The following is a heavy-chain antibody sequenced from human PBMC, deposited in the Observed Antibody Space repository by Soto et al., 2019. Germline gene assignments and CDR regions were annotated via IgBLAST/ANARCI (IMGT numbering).Heavy chain of an antibody. Sequence: GGSLRLSCAASGFTFSSYAMHWVRQAPGKGLEWVAVISYDGSNKYYADSVKGRFTISRDNSKNTLYLQMNSLRAEDTAVYYCARVPGPIAVAGTFDYWGQGTLVTVSS. D-gene: IGHD6-19*01. CDR2: ISYDGSNK. J-gene: IGHJ4*02. CDR3: ARVPGPIAVAGTFDY. V-gene: IGHV3-30-3*01. CDR1: GFTFSSYA.